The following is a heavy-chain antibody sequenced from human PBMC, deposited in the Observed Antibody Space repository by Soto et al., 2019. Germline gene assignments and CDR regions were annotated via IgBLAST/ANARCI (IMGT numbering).Heavy chain of an antibody. J-gene: IGHJ6*02. CDR2: IYYSGST. CDR1: GGSISSGDYY. Sequence: SETLSLTCTVSGGSISSGDYYWSWIRQPPGKGLEWIGYIYYSGSTYYNPSLKSRVTISVDTSKNYFSLKLSSVTAADTAVYYCARDGIAVAGENYYGMDVWGQGTTVTVSS. CDR3: ARDGIAVAGENYYGMDV. V-gene: IGHV4-30-4*01. D-gene: IGHD6-19*01.